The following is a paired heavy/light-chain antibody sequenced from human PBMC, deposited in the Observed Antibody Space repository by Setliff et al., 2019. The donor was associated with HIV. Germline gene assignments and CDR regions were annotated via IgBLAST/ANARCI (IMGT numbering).Light chain of an antibody. CDR1: SSNIENNY. J-gene: IGLJ3*02. V-gene: IGLV1-47*01. Sequence: QSVLTQPPSASGSPGQRVTMSCSGSSSNIENNYVYWYQQLPGTAPKLLIYRDNQRPSGVPDRFSGSKSGTSASLAISGLRSEDEADYYCAAWDDGLNGNWVFGGGTKLTVL. CDR3: AAWDDGLNGNWV. CDR2: RDN.
Heavy chain of an antibody. CDR1: GYTFSDYW. J-gene: IGHJ3*02. Sequence: EVQLVQSGAVVKKPGDSLKISCKTSGYTFSDYWIGWVRQMPGKGLEWMGIIFPGDSDTKYNPSFRGQVTISDDKSINAAHLQWSSLKASDSAIYYCARLPGDYGGFDIWGQGTVVTVSS. V-gene: IGHV5-51*03. CDR2: IFPGDSDT. CDR3: ARLPGDYGGFDI. D-gene: IGHD4-17*01.